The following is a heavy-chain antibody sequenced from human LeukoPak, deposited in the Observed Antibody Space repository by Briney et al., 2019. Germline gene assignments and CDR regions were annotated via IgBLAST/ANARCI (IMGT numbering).Heavy chain of an antibody. Sequence: HPGGSLRLSCAASGFTFSSYWMNWAHQAPGKGLEWVASINHNGNVNYYVDSVKGRFTISRDNAKNSLYLQMSNLRAEDTAVYFCARGGGLDVWGQGATVTVSS. D-gene: IGHD3-16*01. CDR1: GFTFSSYW. V-gene: IGHV3-7*03. CDR2: INHNGNVN. J-gene: IGHJ6*02. CDR3: ARGGGLDV.